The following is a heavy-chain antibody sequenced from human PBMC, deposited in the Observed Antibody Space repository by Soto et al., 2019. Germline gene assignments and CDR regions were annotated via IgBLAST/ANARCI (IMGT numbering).Heavy chain of an antibody. Sequence: QVQLQESGPGLVKPSETLSLTCTVSGGSVSSGSYYWSWIRQPPGKGLECIGYIYYSGSTNYNPSLKSRVTMSVDTSKNQFSLKLSSVTAADTAVYYCARLTTVTAIRFDYWGQGTLVTVSS. J-gene: IGHJ4*02. CDR3: ARLTTVTAIRFDY. CDR2: IYYSGST. CDR1: GGSVSSGSYY. D-gene: IGHD2-21*02. V-gene: IGHV4-61*01.